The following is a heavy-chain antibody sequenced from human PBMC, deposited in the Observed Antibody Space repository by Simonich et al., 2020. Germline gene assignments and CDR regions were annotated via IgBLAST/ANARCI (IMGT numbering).Heavy chain of an antibody. J-gene: IGHJ3*02. CDR3: ARQLNDFDI. D-gene: IGHD1-1*01. Sequence: EVQLVQFGAEVKKPGESLTISCRGSGYSFTSYGSGWVRQMPGKGLEWMGVIYPGYADTRYSPSFQGQVTISADKSISTAYLQWSSLKASDTAMYYCARQLNDFDIWGQGTMVTVSS. CDR1: GYSFTSYG. CDR2: IYPGYADT. V-gene: IGHV5-51*01.